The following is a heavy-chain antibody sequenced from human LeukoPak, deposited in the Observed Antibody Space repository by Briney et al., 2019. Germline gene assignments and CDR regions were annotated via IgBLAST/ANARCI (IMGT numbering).Heavy chain of an antibody. Sequence: KPSETLSLTCAVYGGSFSGYYWSWIRQPPGKGLEWIGEINHSGSTNYNPSLKSRVTISVDTSKNQFSLKLSSVTAADTAVYYCARGHGGSSGYYYLPADKPYYFDYWGQGTLVTVSS. CDR3: ARGHGGSSGYYYLPADKPYYFDY. CDR2: INHSGST. CDR1: GGSFSGYY. D-gene: IGHD3-22*01. J-gene: IGHJ4*02. V-gene: IGHV4-34*01.